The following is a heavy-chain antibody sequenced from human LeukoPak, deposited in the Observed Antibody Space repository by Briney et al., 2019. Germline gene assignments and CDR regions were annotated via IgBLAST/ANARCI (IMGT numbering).Heavy chain of an antibody. D-gene: IGHD6-13*01. V-gene: IGHV3-11*01. CDR2: ISGNGITI. CDR1: GFTFNDYY. CDR3: ARAGQQLSLLLFFD. Sequence: GGSLRLPCAASGFTFNDYYMSWVRQAPGKGLEWVSYISGNGITIYYADSVKGRFTISRDNAKNSLYLQMNSLRAEDTAVYYCARAGQQLSLLLFFDWGQGTLVTVSS. J-gene: IGHJ4*02.